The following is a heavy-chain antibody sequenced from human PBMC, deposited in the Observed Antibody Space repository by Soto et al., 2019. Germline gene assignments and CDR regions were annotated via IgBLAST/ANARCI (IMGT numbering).Heavy chain of an antibody. D-gene: IGHD6-6*01. CDR1: GFTFSTNP. J-gene: IGHJ4*02. Sequence: GGSLRLSCAASGFTFSTNPMSWVRQAPGKGLEWVSSVSGSGSGTFYADSVRGRFTISRDNSKNMIYLQMNSLRAEDTALYYCAKRLGARPASPSFHYPGPGPLVTLSS. CDR2: VSGSGSGT. V-gene: IGHV3-23*01. CDR3: AKRLGARPASPSFHY.